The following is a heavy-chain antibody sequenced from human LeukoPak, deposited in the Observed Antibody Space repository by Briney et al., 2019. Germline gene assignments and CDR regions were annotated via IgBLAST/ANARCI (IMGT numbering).Heavy chain of an antibody. CDR1: GGSISSYY. J-gene: IGHJ4*02. V-gene: IGHV4-4*07. Sequence: SETLSLTCTFSGGSISSYYWSWIRQPAGKGLEWIGRIYTSGSTNYNPSLKSRVTMSVDTSKNQFSLKLSSVTAADTAVYYCARQGGSGYYYAYYFDYWGQGTLVTVSS. D-gene: IGHD3-22*01. CDR2: IYTSGST. CDR3: ARQGGSGYYYAYYFDY.